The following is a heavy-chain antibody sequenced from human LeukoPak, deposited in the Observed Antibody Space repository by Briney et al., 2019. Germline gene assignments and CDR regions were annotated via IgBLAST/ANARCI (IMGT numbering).Heavy chain of an antibody. Sequence: GGSLRLSCAASGFTFSSYAMHWVRQAPGKGLEWVAVISYDGSNKYYADSVKGRFTISRDNSTNTLYLQMNSLRAEDTAVYYCAKDTPDYYDSSGYGPVYAFDIWGQGTMVTVSS. D-gene: IGHD3-22*01. CDR1: GFTFSSYA. CDR2: ISYDGSNK. CDR3: AKDTPDYYDSSGYGPVYAFDI. V-gene: IGHV3-30-3*01. J-gene: IGHJ3*02.